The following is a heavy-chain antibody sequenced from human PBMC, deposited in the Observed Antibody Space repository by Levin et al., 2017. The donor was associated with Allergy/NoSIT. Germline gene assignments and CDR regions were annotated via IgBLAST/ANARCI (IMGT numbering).Heavy chain of an antibody. J-gene: IGHJ4*02. CDR2: INPNSGGT. CDR3: ARDLISTTINPMWYFDY. V-gene: IGHV1-2*02. D-gene: IGHD4-11*01. Sequence: GESLKISCKASGYTFTGYYMHWVRQAPGQGLEWMGWINPNSGGTKNAQKFQGRVTMTRDTSISTVYMELSRLRSDDTAVYYCARDLISTTINPMWYFDYWGQGTLVTVSS. CDR1: GYTFTGYY.